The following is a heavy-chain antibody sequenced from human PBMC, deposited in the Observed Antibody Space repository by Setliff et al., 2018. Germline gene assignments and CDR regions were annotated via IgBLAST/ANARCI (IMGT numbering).Heavy chain of an antibody. Sequence: PSETLSLTCTVAGGPISSYYWSWIRQPAGKGLEWIGHIYIGGSANYNPSLKSRVTMSIDTSKNQFPLKLNSVTAADMAVYYCAREQWLDPPGYYYMDVWAKGTTVTVSS. CDR1: GGPISSYY. J-gene: IGHJ6*03. CDR2: IYIGGSA. V-gene: IGHV4-4*07. D-gene: IGHD6-19*01. CDR3: AREQWLDPPGYYYMDV.